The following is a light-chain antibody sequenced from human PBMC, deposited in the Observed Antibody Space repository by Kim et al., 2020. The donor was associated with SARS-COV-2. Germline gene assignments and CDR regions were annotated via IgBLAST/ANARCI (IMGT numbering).Light chain of an antibody. CDR3: QAWDSSTVV. V-gene: IGLV3-1*01. Sequence: SVSPGQTASITCSGDELGNKYASWYQQKPGQSPVLVIYQDTKRPSGIPARFSGSNSGNTATLTISGTQAMDEADYYCQAWDSSTVVFGGGTQLTVL. CDR2: QDT. J-gene: IGLJ2*01. CDR1: ELGNKY.